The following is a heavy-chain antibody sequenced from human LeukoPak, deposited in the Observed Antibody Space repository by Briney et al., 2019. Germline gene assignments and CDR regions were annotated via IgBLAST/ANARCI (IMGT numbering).Heavy chain of an antibody. D-gene: IGHD6-19*01. J-gene: IGHJ6*02. CDR2: INPSGGST. CDR1: GYTFTSYY. Sequence: GASVKVSCKASGYTFTSYYMHWVRQAPGQGLEWMGIINPSGGSTSYAQKFQGRVTMTRDTSTSTVYMELSSLRSEDTAVYYCARDRIETKKTGYSSGWDTLTYYYYGMDVWGQGTTVTVSS. CDR3: ARDRIETKKTGYSSGWDTLTYYYYGMDV. V-gene: IGHV1-46*01.